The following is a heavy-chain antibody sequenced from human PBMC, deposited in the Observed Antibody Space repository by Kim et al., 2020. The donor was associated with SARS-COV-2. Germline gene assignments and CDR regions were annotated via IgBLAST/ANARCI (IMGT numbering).Heavy chain of an antibody. D-gene: IGHD1-20*01. CDR3: TRADGIHHGPNWFDP. Sequence: ASVKGRCTISRDDSKSIAYLQMNSRKTEDTAVYYCTRADGIHHGPNWFDPWGQGTLVTVSS. V-gene: IGHV3-49*02. J-gene: IGHJ5*02.